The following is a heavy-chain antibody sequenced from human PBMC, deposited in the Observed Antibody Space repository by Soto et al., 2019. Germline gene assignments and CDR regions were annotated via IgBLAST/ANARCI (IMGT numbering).Heavy chain of an antibody. CDR1: GFTFSSYW. D-gene: IGHD2-15*01. J-gene: IGHJ5*02. Sequence: GGSLRLSCAASGFTFSSYWMSWVRQAPGKGLEWVANIKQDGSEKYYVDSVKGRFTISRDNAKNSLYLQMNSLRAEDTAVYYCARDRSCSGGSCYSLYWFDPWGQGTLVTVSS. CDR2: IKQDGSEK. CDR3: ARDRSCSGGSCYSLYWFDP. V-gene: IGHV3-7*01.